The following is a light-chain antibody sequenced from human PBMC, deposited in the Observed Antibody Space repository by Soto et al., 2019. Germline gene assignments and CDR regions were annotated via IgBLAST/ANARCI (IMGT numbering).Light chain of an antibody. CDR2: AAS. CDR3: QQYNLYPPS. J-gene: IGKJ4*01. CDR1: QDITDW. V-gene: IGKV1D-16*01. Sequence: DVQMTQSPSSLSASVGDRVTITCRASQDITDWLAWYQQKPAQDPKSLISAASNLQPGVPSRFSGSGSGTEFTLTITSLQPEDSATYYCQQYNLYPPSFGGGTKVEIK.